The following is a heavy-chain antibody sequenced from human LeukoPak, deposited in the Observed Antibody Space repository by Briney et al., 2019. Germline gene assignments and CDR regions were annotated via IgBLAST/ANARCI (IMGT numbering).Heavy chain of an antibody. J-gene: IGHJ3*02. V-gene: IGHV1-46*01. CDR3: ASTHFPDGDYDPDAFDI. CDR2: INPSGGST. CDR1: EYTFTSYY. Sequence: ATSVKVSCKASEYTFTSYYMHWVRQAPGQGLEWMGIINPSGGSTSYAQKFQGRVTMTRDTSTSTVYMELSSLRSEDTAVYYCASTHFPDGDYDPDAFDIWGQGTMVIVSS. D-gene: IGHD4-17*01.